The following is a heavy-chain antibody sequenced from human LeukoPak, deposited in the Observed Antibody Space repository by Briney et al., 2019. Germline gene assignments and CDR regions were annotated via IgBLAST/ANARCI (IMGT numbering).Heavy chain of an antibody. D-gene: IGHD5-24*01. Sequence: ASVRVSCKASDYTFSTYVISWVQQAPGQGPEWMGWISPYKGNAIYAQKFQGRVTMTTDTSTGTAYMELRSLRSEDTAVYYCAAAKRTGMATIPDYYYYMDVWGKGTTVTVSS. CDR2: ISPYKGNA. J-gene: IGHJ6*03. V-gene: IGHV1-18*01. CDR3: AAAKRTGMATIPDYYYYMDV. CDR1: DYTFSTYV.